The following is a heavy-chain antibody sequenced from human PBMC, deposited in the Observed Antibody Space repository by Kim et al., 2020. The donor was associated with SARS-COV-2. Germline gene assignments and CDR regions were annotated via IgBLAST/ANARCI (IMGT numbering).Heavy chain of an antibody. J-gene: IGHJ3*02. D-gene: IGHD3-9*01. CDR3: ARPGGLRYFDWLLNRDAFDI. CDR1: GGSISSSSYY. V-gene: IGHV4-39*01. CDR2: IYYSGST. Sequence: SETLSLTCTVSGGSISSSSYYWGWIRQPPGKGLEWIGSIYYSGSTYYNPSLKSRVTISVDTSKNQFSLKLSSVTAADTAGYYCARPGGLRYFDWLLNRDAFDIWGQGTMVTVSS.